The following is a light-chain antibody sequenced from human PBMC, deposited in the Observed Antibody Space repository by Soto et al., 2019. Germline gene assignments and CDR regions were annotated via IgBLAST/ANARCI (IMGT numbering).Light chain of an antibody. Sequence: AIQMTQSPSSLSASVGDRVTITCRASQGIRHYVGWYQQKPGKAPKLLIYAASSLQSWVPSRFSGSGSGTDFTLTISSLQTEDFATYYCLQDYNSPLTFGGGTKVEIK. CDR3: LQDYNSPLT. J-gene: IGKJ4*01. CDR2: AAS. V-gene: IGKV1-6*01. CDR1: QGIRHY.